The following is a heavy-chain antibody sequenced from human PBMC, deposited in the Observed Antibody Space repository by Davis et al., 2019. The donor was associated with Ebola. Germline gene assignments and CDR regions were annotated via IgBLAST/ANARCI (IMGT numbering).Heavy chain of an antibody. CDR2: INTDGGST. V-gene: IGHV3-74*01. CDR3: VRDRPNSCFDP. Sequence: GESLKISCEASGFTFDDYAMHWVRQAPGKGLVWVSRINTDGGSTSYADSVKGRFTVSRDNAKNTLFLQMNSLRAEDTAVYYCVRDRPNSCFDPWGQGTLVTVFS. CDR1: GFTFDDYA. J-gene: IGHJ5*02.